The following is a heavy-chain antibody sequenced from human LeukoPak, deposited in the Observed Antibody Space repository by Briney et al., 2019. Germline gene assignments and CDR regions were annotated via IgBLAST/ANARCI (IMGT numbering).Heavy chain of an antibody. D-gene: IGHD3-22*01. CDR1: GFTFDDYA. CDR2: ISWNSGSR. J-gene: IGHJ3*02. Sequence: PGRSLRLSCAASGFTFDDYAMHWVRQAPGKGLEWVSGISWNSGSRGYADSVKGRFTISRDNAKNSLYLQMNSLRAEDTALYYCAKDTHYYDSSGSAAFDIWRQGTMVTVSS. V-gene: IGHV3-9*01. CDR3: AKDTHYYDSSGSAAFDI.